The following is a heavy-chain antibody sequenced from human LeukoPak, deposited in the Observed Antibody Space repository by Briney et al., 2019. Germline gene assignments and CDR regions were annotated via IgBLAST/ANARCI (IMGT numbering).Heavy chain of an antibody. CDR3: ARGTTFDY. Sequence: SETLSLTCTVSGGSISSYYWSWIRQPPGKGLEWIGEISHSGSTNYNPSLKSRVTISVDTSKNQFSLKLSSVTAADTAVYYCARGTTFDYWGQGTLVTVSS. D-gene: IGHD1-7*01. V-gene: IGHV4-34*01. CDR2: ISHSGST. CDR1: GGSISSYY. J-gene: IGHJ4*02.